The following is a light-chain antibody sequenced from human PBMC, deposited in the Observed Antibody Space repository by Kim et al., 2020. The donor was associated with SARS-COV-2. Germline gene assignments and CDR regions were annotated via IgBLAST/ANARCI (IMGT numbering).Light chain of an antibody. CDR3: QQYNTYPLT. J-gene: IGKJ4*01. CDR1: QDIGDN. V-gene: IGKV1-16*01. CDR2: AAS. Sequence: ASVGDSLTITWRADQDIGDNLVWFQQRPGKAPKALISAASSLRSWVPSTFSGSGSGTDFTLTISNLQPEDFAAYFCQQYNTYPLTFGGGTKVDIK.